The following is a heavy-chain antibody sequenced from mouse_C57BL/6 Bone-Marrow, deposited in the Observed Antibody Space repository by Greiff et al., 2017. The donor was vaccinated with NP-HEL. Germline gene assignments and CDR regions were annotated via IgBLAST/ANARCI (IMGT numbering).Heavy chain of an antibody. CDR1: GYTFTSYG. J-gene: IGHJ3*01. CDR3: AYYGSSWFAY. Sequence: QVHVKQSGAELARPGASVKLSCKASGYTFTSYGISWVKQRTGQGLEWIGVIYPRSGSTYYNEKFKGKAPLTADKSSSTAYMELRSLTSEDAAVYFCAYYGSSWFAYWGQGTLVTVSA. V-gene: IGHV1-81*01. CDR2: IYPRSGST. D-gene: IGHD1-1*01.